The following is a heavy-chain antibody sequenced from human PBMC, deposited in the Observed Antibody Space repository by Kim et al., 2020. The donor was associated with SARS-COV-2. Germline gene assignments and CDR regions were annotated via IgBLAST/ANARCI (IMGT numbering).Heavy chain of an antibody. J-gene: IGHJ4*02. CDR2: IYYSGST. CDR3: ARGLYNYDFWSGFDY. Sequence: SETLSLTCTVSGGSISSGGYYWSWIRQHPGKGLEWIGYIYYSGSTYYNPSLKSRVTISVDTSKNQFSLKLSSVTAADTAVYYCARGLYNYDFWSGFDYWGQGTLVTVSS. V-gene: IGHV4-31*03. CDR1: GGSISSGGYY. D-gene: IGHD3-3*01.